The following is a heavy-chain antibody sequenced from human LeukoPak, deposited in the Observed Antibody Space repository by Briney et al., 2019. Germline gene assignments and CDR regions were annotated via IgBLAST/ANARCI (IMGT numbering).Heavy chain of an antibody. CDR3: ATGKGDDYPDY. CDR2: IIPIFGTA. Sequence: SGKLSCTASGATFSSYAISWVRQAPGQGLEWMGGIIPIFGTANYAQKFQGRVTITTDESTSTAYMELSSLRSEDTAVYYCATGKGDDYPDYWGQGTLVTVSS. V-gene: IGHV1-69*05. CDR1: GATFSSYA. J-gene: IGHJ4*02. D-gene: IGHD3-16*01.